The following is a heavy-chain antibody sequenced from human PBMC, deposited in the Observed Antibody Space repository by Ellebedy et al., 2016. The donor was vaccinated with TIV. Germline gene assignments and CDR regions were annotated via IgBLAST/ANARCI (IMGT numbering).Heavy chain of an antibody. D-gene: IGHD1-26*01. Sequence: SETLSLXXAVYGGSFSGYDWSWIRQPPGKGLEWMGEMNHSGSTNYNPSLKSRVTISVDTSKNQFSLKLSSVTAAATAVYYCAIGPPRIVGATFPEGAFDYWGQGTLVTVSS. CDR2: MNHSGST. V-gene: IGHV4-34*01. J-gene: IGHJ4*02. CDR3: AIGPPRIVGATFPEGAFDY. CDR1: GGSFSGYD.